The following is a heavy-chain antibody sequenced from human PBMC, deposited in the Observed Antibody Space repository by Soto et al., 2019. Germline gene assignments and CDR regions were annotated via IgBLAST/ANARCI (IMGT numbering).Heavy chain of an antibody. V-gene: IGHV2-5*02. CDR1: GFSLSSSGVG. CDR2: IYWDDDE. CDR3: AHSLRGFGELPPGYFDY. D-gene: IGHD3-10*01. J-gene: IGHJ4*02. Sequence: QNTLKESGPTLVKPTQTLTLPCTFSGFSLSSSGVGVGWIRQPPGRALEWLALIYWDDDERYSPSLKNGLTITKDTSKNQVVLTMTNMDPVDTATYYCAHSLRGFGELPPGYFDYWGQGTLVTVSS.